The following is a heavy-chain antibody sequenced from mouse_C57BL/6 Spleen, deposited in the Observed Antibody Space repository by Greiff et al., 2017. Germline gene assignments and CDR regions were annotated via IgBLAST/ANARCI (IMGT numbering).Heavy chain of an antibody. J-gene: IGHJ2*01. D-gene: IGHD3-2*02. Sequence: VQLQESGPGLVQPSQSLSITCTVSGFSLTSYGVHWVRQSPGKGLEWLGVILRGGSTDYNAAFISRLSISKDNSKSQVFVTMNSLQADDTAIYYCARLDSSGYYFDYWGQGTTLTVSA. V-gene: IGHV2-2*01. CDR3: ARLDSSGYYFDY. CDR2: ILRGGST. CDR1: GFSLTSYG.